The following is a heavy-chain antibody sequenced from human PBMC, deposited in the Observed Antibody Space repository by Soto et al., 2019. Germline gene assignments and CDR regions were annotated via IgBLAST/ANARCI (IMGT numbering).Heavy chain of an antibody. V-gene: IGHV4-34*01. CDR1: GGSFSGYY. D-gene: IGHD1-1*01. CDR2: INHSGST. Sequence: SETLSLTCAVYGGSFSGYYWSWIRQPPGKGLEWIGEINHSGSTNYNPSHKSRVTISVDTSKNQFSLKLSSVTAADTAVYYCARVIRRTYYFDYWGQGTLVTVSS. J-gene: IGHJ4*02. CDR3: ARVIRRTYYFDY.